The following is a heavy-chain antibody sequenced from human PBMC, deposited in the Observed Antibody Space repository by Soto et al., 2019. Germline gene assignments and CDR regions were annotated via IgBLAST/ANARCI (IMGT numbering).Heavy chain of an antibody. V-gene: IGHV4-39*01. CDR1: GGSISSSSYY. CDR3: ARRRDGYNCIDY. Sequence: SETLSLTCTVSGGSISSSSYYWGWIRQPPGKGLEWIGSLYYSGSTYYNPSLKSRVTISVDTSKNQFSLKLSSVTAADTAVYYCARRRDGYNCIDYWGQGTLVTVSS. CDR2: LYYSGST. D-gene: IGHD5-12*01. J-gene: IGHJ4*02.